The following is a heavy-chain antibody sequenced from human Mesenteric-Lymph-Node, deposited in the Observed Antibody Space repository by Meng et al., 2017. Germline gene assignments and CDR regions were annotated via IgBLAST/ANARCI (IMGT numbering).Heavy chain of an antibody. CDR2: IYHSGST. D-gene: IGHD3-22*01. J-gene: IGHJ3*02. V-gene: IGHV4-4*02. Sequence: GSLRLSCAVSGGSISSSNWWSWVRQPPGKGLEWIGEIYHSGSTNYNPSLKSRVTISVDKSKNQFSLKLSSVTAADTAVYYCARDLSHYYDSSGYSRAFDIWGQGTMVTVSS. CDR3: ARDLSHYYDSSGYSRAFDI. CDR1: GGSISSSNW.